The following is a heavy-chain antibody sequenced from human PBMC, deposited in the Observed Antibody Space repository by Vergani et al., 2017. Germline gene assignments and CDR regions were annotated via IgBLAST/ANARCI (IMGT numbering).Heavy chain of an antibody. CDR3: ARAKYYDFWSGYYRHDHPENLDV. V-gene: IGHV4-59*01. Sequence: QLQLQESDPGLVKPSETLSLTCTVSGGSISSYYWSWIRQPPGKGLEWIGYIYYSGSTNYNPSLKSRVTISVDTSKNQFSLKLSSVTAADTAVYYCARAKYYDFWSGYYRHDHPENLDVWGKGTTVTVSS. D-gene: IGHD3-3*01. J-gene: IGHJ6*04. CDR2: IYYSGST. CDR1: GGSISSYY.